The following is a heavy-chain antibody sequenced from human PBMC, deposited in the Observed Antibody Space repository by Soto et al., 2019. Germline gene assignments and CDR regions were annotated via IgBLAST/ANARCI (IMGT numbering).Heavy chain of an antibody. V-gene: IGHV3-30-3*01. CDR1: GFTFSSYA. CDR3: ARVHQYSGSYYVPGFDY. J-gene: IGHJ4*02. CDR2: ISYDGSNK. Sequence: QVQLVESGGGVVQPGRSLRLSCAASGFTFSSYAMHWVRQAPGKGLEWVAVISYDGSNKYYADSVKGRFTISRDNSKNTLYLQMNSLRAEDTAVYYCARVHQYSGSYYVPGFDYWGQGTLVTVSS. D-gene: IGHD1-26*01.